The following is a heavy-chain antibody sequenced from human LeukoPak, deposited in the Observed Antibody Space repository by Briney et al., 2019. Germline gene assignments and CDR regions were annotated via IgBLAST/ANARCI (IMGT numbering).Heavy chain of an antibody. V-gene: IGHV1-24*01. J-gene: IGHJ4*02. CDR3: ATDPQVLGYCSGGSCYSLRR. CDR1: GYTLTELS. Sequence: ASVKVSCKASGYTLTELSMHWVRQAPGKGLEWMGGFDPEDGETIYAQKLQGRVTMTEDTSTDTAYMEVSSLRSEDTAVYYCATDPQVLGYCSGGSCYSLRRWGQGTLVTVSS. CDR2: FDPEDGET. D-gene: IGHD2-15*01.